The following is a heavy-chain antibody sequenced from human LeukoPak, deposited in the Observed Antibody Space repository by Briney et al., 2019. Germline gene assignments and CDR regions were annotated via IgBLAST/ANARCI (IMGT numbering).Heavy chain of an antibody. J-gene: IGHJ4*02. CDR2: IIPIFGTA. CDR1: GGTFSSYA. V-gene: IGHV1-69*05. D-gene: IGHD1-26*01. CDR3: ARAEYRGSYLGYFDY. Sequence: SVKVSCKASGGTFSSYAISWVRQAPGQGLEWMGGIIPIFGTANYAQKFQGRVTITTDESTSTAYMELSSLRSEDTAVYYCARAEYRGSYLGYFDYWGQGTLVTVSS.